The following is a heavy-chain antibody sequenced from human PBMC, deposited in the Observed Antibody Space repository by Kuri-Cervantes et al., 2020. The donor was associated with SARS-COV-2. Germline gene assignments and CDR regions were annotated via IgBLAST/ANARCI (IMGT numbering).Heavy chain of an antibody. CDR1: GGSFSGYY. CDR3: ARDIHSSGWPGWFDP. D-gene: IGHD6-19*01. CDR2: INHSGST. V-gene: IGHV4-34*01. Sequence: SQTLSLTCAVYGGSFSGYYWSWIRQPPGKGLEWIGEINHSGSTNYNPSLKSRVTISVDTSKNQFSLKLSSVTAADTAVYYCARDIHSSGWPGWFDPWGQGTLVTVSS. J-gene: IGHJ5*02.